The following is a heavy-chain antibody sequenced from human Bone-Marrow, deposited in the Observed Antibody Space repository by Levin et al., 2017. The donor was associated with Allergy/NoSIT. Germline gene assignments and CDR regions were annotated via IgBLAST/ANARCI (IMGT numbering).Heavy chain of an antibody. CDR2: ISAGGSAI. CDR1: GFTFSSYD. D-gene: IGHD3-16*02. J-gene: IGHJ4*02. Sequence: GESLKISCAASGFTFSSYDMNWVRQAPGKGLEWVSYISAGGSAIYYSDSVRGRFTISRDNANNSLYLQMSSLRGEDTALYYCARDRLYDDIWGSYRLDHWGQGALVTVSS. CDR3: ARDRLYDDIWGSYRLDH. V-gene: IGHV3-48*03.